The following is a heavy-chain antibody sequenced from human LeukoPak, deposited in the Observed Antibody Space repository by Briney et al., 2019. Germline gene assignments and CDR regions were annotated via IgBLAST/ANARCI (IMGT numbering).Heavy chain of an antibody. CDR2: ISGSGGST. CDR3: AKGYNWNDVGSAFDI. V-gene: IGHV3-23*01. Sequence: GGSLRLSCAASGFTFSSYAMSWVRHAPGKGLELVSAISGSGGSTYYADSVKGRFTISRDNSKNTLYLQMNSLRAEDTALYYCAKGYNWNDVGSAFDIWGQGTMVTVSS. D-gene: IGHD1-1*01. CDR1: GFTFSSYA. J-gene: IGHJ3*02.